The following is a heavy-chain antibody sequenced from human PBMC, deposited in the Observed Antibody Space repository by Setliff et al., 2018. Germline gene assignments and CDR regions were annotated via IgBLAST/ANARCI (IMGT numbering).Heavy chain of an antibody. V-gene: IGHV4-34*01. CDR3: ARRWNFGPYGSGIHDGFDM. J-gene: IGHJ3*02. CDR2: INHYGST. Sequence: PSETLSLTCAVFDGPFSDYYWSWFRQPPGKGLEWIGEINHYGSTKYKSSLRSRVTISVDTSKNQFSLKLNSVTAADTAVYYCARRWNFGPYGSGIHDGFDMWGQGTMVTVSS. D-gene: IGHD3-10*01. CDR1: DGPFSDYY.